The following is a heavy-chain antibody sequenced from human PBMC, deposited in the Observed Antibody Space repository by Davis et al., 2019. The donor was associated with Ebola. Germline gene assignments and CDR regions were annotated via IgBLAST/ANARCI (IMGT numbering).Heavy chain of an antibody. CDR3: ARSEGFSHILEN. CDR2: ITPILNTS. D-gene: IGHD3-3*01. V-gene: IGHV1-69*10. J-gene: IGHJ4*02. Sequence: SSVTVSRLASRGTHSSYAINWLRQAPGQELEWVGAITPILNTSNYAQRFQGRVTITADKSTTTAYVELSSLKSEDTPVYYCARSEGFSHILENWGQGTLVTVSS. CDR1: RGTHSSYA.